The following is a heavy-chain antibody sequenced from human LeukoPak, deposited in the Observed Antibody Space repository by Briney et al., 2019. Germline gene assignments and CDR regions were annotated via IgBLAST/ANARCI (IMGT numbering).Heavy chain of an antibody. CDR1: GYTFTSYG. CDR3: ARGGLVVVVAASPSTTPGLLHWLDP. Sequence: ASVKVSFKASGYTFTSYGISWVRRAPGQGLEWMGGISAYNGNTKYAQKVLGRATMTTDTSTSAAFMELRSMRYDDPDVYSCARGGLVVVVAASPSTTPGLLHWLDPWGQGTLVSVSS. V-gene: IGHV1-18*01. J-gene: IGHJ5*02. D-gene: IGHD2-15*01. CDR2: ISAYNGNT.